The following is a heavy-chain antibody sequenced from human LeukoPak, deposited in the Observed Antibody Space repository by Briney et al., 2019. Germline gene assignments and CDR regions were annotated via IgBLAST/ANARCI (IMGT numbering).Heavy chain of an antibody. Sequence: SETLSLTCTVSGGSINNYYWSWIRQPPGKGLEWIGYIYTSGSTNYNPSLKGRVTISVDTSKNQFSLKLSSVTAADTAVYYCARLAGIYFDYWGQGTLVTVSS. J-gene: IGHJ4*02. D-gene: IGHD6-19*01. V-gene: IGHV4-4*09. CDR1: GGSINNYY. CDR2: IYTSGST. CDR3: ARLAGIYFDY.